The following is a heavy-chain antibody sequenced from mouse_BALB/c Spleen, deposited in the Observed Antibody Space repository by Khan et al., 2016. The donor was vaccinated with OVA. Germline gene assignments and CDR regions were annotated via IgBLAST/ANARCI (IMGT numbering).Heavy chain of an antibody. CDR1: GYTFTSYW. J-gene: IGHJ4*01. D-gene: IGHD1-1*01. CDR3: ARENYYGSSRDAMDY. V-gene: IGHV1S41*01. CDR2: IAPGSGSA. Sequence: DLVKPGASVKLSCKASGYTFTSYWINWIKQRPGQGLEWIGRIAPGSGSAYYNEMFKGKATLTVDTSSSTAYIQLSSLSSEDSAVYFCARENYYGSSRDAMDYWGQGTSVTVSS.